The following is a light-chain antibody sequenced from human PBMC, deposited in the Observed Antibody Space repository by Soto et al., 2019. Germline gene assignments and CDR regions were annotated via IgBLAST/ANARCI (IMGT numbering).Light chain of an antibody. CDR1: QSISSN. J-gene: IGKJ1*01. V-gene: IGKV3-15*01. CDR2: GAS. CDR3: QQYNYWPSWT. Sequence: EMVMTQSPATLSVSPGEGATLSCRASQSISSNLAWYQQRPGQAPRLLIYGASTRATGIPARFSGSGSGTEFTLTISSLXSEDFAVYYCQQYNYWPSWTFGQGTKVEIK.